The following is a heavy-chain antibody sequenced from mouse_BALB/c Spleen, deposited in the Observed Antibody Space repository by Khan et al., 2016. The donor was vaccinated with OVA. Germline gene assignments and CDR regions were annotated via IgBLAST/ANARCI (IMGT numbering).Heavy chain of an antibody. Sequence: QVQLQQSGAELAKPGASVKMSCKASGYTFTNYWILWVKQRPGQGLEWIGYINPSTGYTEYNQNFKDKATLTADKSSSTAYMQLSSLTSEDSAVYDCARRGLRWDFDYWGQGTTLTVSS. CDR2: INPSTGYT. CDR3: ARRGLRWDFDY. CDR1: GYTFTNYW. D-gene: IGHD1-1*01. V-gene: IGHV1-7*01. J-gene: IGHJ2*01.